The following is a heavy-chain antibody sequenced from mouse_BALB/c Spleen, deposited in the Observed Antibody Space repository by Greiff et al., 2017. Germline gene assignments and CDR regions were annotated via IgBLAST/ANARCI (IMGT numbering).Heavy chain of an antibody. V-gene: IGHV5-17*02. CDR2: ISSGSSTI. Sequence: EVKLMESGGGLVQPGGSRKLSCAASGFTFSSFGMHWVRQAPEKGLEWVAYISSGSSTIYYADTVKGRFTISRDNPKNTLFLQMTSLRSEDTSMYYCARGYYGSSYWYFDVWGAGTTVTVSS. CDR1: GFTFSSFG. D-gene: IGHD1-1*01. J-gene: IGHJ1*01. CDR3: ARGYYGSSYWYFDV.